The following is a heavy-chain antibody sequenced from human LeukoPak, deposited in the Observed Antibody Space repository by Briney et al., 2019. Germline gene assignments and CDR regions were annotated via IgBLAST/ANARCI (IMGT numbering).Heavy chain of an antibody. D-gene: IGHD3-22*01. V-gene: IGHV4-38-2*02. CDR1: GYSISSGYY. CDR3: ARGAAYYYDSSGYY. J-gene: IGHJ4*02. CDR2: IYHSGST. Sequence: ASETLSLTCTVSGYSISSGYYWGWIRQPPGKGLEWIGSIYHSGSTYYNPSLKSRVTISVDTSKNQFSLKLSSVTAADTAVYYCARGAAYYYDSSGYYWGQGTLVTVSS.